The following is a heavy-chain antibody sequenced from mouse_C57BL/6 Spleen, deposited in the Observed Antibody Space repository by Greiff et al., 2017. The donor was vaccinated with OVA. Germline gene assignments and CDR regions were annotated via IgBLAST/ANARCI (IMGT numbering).Heavy chain of an antibody. CDR2: INPNNGGT. V-gene: IGHV1-26*01. CDR3: AREGSGYVDYAMDY. D-gene: IGHD3-2*02. CDR1: GYTFTDYY. J-gene: IGHJ4*01. Sequence: VQLQQSGPELVKPGASVKISCKASGYTFTDYYMNWVKQSHGKSLEWIGDINPNNGGTSYNQKFKGKATLTVDKSSSTAYMELRSLTSEDSAVYYCAREGSGYVDYAMDYWGQGTSVTVSS.